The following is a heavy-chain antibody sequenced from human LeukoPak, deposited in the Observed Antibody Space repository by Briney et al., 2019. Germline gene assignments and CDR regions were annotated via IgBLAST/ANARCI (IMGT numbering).Heavy chain of an antibody. CDR3: ARERRYCSSTNCPPPQYFQH. CDR2: ISAYNGNT. Sequence: ASVKVSCKASGYTFTSYGISWVRQAPGQGLEWMGWISAYNGNTNYAQKFQGRVTMTRDTSISTAYLELSRLRSDDTAVYYCARERRYCSSTNCPPPQYFQHWGQGTLVTVSS. D-gene: IGHD2-2*01. J-gene: IGHJ1*01. V-gene: IGHV1-18*01. CDR1: GYTFTSYG.